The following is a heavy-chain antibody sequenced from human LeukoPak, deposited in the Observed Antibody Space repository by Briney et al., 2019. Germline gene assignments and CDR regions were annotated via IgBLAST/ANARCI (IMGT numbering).Heavy chain of an antibody. CDR2: IYYSGST. Sequence: SETLSPSCTVSGGSVSRSSFYWGWIRQPPGKGLEWIGNIYYSGSTYYNPSLKSRVTISIDTSKNQFSLKLSSVTAADTAVYYCARVEGEEWGPNYYYMDVWGKGTTVTVSS. D-gene: IGHD3-10*01. V-gene: IGHV4-39*07. CDR3: ARVEGEEWGPNYYYMDV. J-gene: IGHJ6*03. CDR1: GGSVSRSSFY.